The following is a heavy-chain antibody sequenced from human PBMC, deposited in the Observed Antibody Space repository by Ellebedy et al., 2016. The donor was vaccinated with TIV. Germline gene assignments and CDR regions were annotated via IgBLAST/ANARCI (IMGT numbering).Heavy chain of an antibody. CDR1: GGSSSGYS. CDR3: ARSDWQDVEPDRWYFDL. Sequence: SETLSLTCGIYGGSSSGYSWSWIRQSPGKGLEWIGEINHRGTTNYNPSLESRVPLSMDTSENKFSVRLNSVTAADTAVYYCARSDWQDVEPDRWYFDLWGRGTLVTVST. J-gene: IGHJ2*01. D-gene: IGHD1-14*01. V-gene: IGHV4-34*01. CDR2: INHRGTT.